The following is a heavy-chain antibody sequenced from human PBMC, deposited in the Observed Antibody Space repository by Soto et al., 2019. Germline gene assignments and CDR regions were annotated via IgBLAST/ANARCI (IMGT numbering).Heavy chain of an antibody. CDR3: ARWTYRSSTSCYLPHGMDV. V-gene: IGHV4-30-4*08. Sequence: QVQLQESGPGLVKPSQTLSLTCTVSGGSISSGGYYWSWIRQHPGKGLEWIGYIYYSGSTYYNPSLKSRVTISVDTSKNQFSLKLSSVTAADTAVYYCARWTYRSSTSCYLPHGMDVWGQGTTVTVSS. CDR2: IYYSGST. J-gene: IGHJ6*02. CDR1: GGSISSGGYY. D-gene: IGHD2-2*01.